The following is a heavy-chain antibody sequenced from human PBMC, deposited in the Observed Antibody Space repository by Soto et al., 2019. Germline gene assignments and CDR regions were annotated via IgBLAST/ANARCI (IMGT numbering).Heavy chain of an antibody. J-gene: IGHJ6*02. CDR1: GFTFRNYD. CDR2: ISAAGDP. Sequence: EVQLVESGGGLVQPGGSLRLSCEASGFTFRNYDMHWVRQGTGKGLEGVSGISAAGDPDYADSVEGRFTISRENAQNSFSLQMNSLRVGDTAVYYCARTDRDFYGLDVWGQGTTVIVSS. V-gene: IGHV3-13*05. CDR3: ARTDRDFYGLDV.